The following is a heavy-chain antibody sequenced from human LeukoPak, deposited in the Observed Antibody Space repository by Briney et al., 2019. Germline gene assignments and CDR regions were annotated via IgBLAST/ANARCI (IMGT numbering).Heavy chain of an antibody. Sequence: PGGSLRLSCAASGFLVSNNYMTWVRQAPGKGLEWVSIIYSGGSTYYADSVKGRFTISRDNSKNTMYLQMNSLSAEDTAMYYCARVPDSNSYYLDYWGQGTLVTVSS. CDR2: IYSGGST. D-gene: IGHD3-22*01. CDR1: GFLVSNNY. CDR3: ARVPDSNSYYLDY. V-gene: IGHV3-53*01. J-gene: IGHJ4*02.